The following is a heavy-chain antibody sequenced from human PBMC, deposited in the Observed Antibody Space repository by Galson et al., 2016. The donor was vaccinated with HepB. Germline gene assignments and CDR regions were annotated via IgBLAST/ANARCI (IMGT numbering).Heavy chain of an antibody. D-gene: IGHD6-19*01. V-gene: IGHV3-64D*06. Sequence: SLRLSCAASGFTFSNSAMHWVRQAPGKGLEHVSAISSNGRNTYYADSAKGRFTISRDNSGKTLYLQMSSLRAEDTAVYYCVKEGQWLVLGYYYEMDVWGPGTTVTVSS. CDR2: ISSNGRNT. CDR1: GFTFSNSA. J-gene: IGHJ6*02. CDR3: VKEGQWLVLGYYYEMDV.